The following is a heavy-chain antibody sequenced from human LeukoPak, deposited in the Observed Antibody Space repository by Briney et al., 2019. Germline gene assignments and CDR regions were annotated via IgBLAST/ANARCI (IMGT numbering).Heavy chain of an antibody. V-gene: IGHV3-21*01. Sequence: GGSLRLSCAASGFTFSSYWMNWVRQAPGKGLEWVSSISSSSSYIYYADSVKGRFTISRDNAKNSLYLQMNSLRAEDTAVYYCARGLRYFDWSGRFDYWGQGTLVTVSS. CDR2: ISSSSSYI. CDR1: GFTFSSYW. D-gene: IGHD3-9*01. J-gene: IGHJ4*02. CDR3: ARGLRYFDWSGRFDY.